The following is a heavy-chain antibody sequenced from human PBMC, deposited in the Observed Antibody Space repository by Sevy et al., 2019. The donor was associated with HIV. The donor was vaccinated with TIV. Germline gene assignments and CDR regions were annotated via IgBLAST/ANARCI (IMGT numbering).Heavy chain of an antibody. CDR2: ISSSGSTI. D-gene: IGHD1-26*01. CDR1: GFTFSDYY. J-gene: IGHJ4*02. CDR3: ARDPGIVGAKYYFDY. V-gene: IGHV3-11*01. Sequence: GGFLRLSCAASGFTFSDYYMSWIRQAPGKGLEWVSYISSSGSTIYYADSVKGRFTISRDNAKNSLYLQMNSLRAEDTAVYYCARDPGIVGAKYYFDYWGQGTLVTVSS.